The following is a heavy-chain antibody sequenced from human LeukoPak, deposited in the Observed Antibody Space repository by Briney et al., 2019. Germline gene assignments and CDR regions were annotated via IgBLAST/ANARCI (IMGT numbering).Heavy chain of an antibody. Sequence: GGSLRLSCAASGFTFTNYAMTWVRQAPGKGLEWVSGISGRGGSAYYADSVNGRFTISRDNSKNTMYLQMSSLRAEDTAIYYCAKEYCSGDNSHSYGMDVWGQGTTVTVSS. V-gene: IGHV3-23*01. CDR2: ISGRGGSA. D-gene: IGHD2-15*01. J-gene: IGHJ6*02. CDR1: GFTFTNYA. CDR3: AKEYCSGDNSHSYGMDV.